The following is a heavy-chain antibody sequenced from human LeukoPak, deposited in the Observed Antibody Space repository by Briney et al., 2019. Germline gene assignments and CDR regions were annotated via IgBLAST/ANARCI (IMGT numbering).Heavy chain of an antibody. D-gene: IGHD3/OR15-3a*01. Sequence: SETLSLTCTVSGGSISSSSYYWGWIRQPPGKGLEWIGSIYYSGSTYYNPSLKSRVTISVDTSKNQFSLKLSSVTAADTAVYYCARLGLDYYFDYWGQGTLVTASS. J-gene: IGHJ4*02. CDR3: ARLGLDYYFDY. CDR2: IYYSGST. CDR1: GGSISSSSYY. V-gene: IGHV4-39*01.